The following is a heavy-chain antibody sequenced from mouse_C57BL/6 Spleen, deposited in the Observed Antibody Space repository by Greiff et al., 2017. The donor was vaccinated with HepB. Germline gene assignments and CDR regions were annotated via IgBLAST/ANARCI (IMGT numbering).Heavy chain of an antibody. CDR3: AALYYYYDGFAY. J-gene: IGHJ3*01. CDR1: GFSLTSYG. Sequence: VQLQQSGPGLVQPSQSLSITCTVSGFSLTSYGVHWVRQSPGKGLEWLGVIWRGGSTDYNAAFMSRLSITKDNSKRQVFFKMNSLQAADTAIYYCAALYYYYDGFAYWGQGTLVTVSA. D-gene: IGHD2-4*01. V-gene: IGHV2-5*01. CDR2: IWRGGST.